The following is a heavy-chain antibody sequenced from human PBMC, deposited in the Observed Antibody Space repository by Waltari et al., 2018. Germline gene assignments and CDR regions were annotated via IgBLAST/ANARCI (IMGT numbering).Heavy chain of an antibody. CDR2: IYTSGST. CDR3: ARKGSFIAAHPFDY. V-gene: IGHV4-61*02. D-gene: IGHD6-13*01. J-gene: IGHJ4*02. CDR1: GGSISRGSYY. Sequence: QVQLQESGPGLVKPSQTLSLTCTVSGGSISRGSYYWTWIRQPAGKGLEWIGRIYTSGSTNYNPSLKSRVTISVDTSKNQFSLKLSSVTAADTAVYYCARKGSFIAAHPFDYWGQGTLVTVSS.